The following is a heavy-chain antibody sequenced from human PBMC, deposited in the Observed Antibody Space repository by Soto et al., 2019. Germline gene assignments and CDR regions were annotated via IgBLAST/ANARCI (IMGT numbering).Heavy chain of an antibody. J-gene: IGHJ4*02. CDR3: VKDDRFYYESSGYYYVV. CDR2: ISGNGGST. CDR1: GFIFGAYA. V-gene: IGHV3-64D*06. Sequence: PGGSLRLSCSASGFIFGAYAMHWVRQAPGKGLEYVSSISGNGGSTFYADSVKGRFTISRENSKNTLYIQMTSLRTDDTAIYYCVKDDRFYYESSGYYYVVWGQGTLVTVSS. D-gene: IGHD3-22*01.